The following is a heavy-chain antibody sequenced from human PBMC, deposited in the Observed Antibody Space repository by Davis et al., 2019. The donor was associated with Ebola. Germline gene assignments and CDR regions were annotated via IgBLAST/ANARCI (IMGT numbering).Heavy chain of an antibody. CDR3: ARVRWTSGYYFDY. J-gene: IGHJ4*02. Sequence: GESLKISCAASGFTFSNYWMHWVRQAPGKGLEWVSGISSSGGSTYYADSVKGRFTISRDNSKNTLYLQMNSLRAEDTAVYYCARVRWTSGYYFDYWGQGTLVTVSS. V-gene: IGHV3-23*01. CDR2: ISSSGGST. D-gene: IGHD3-22*01. CDR1: GFTFSNYW.